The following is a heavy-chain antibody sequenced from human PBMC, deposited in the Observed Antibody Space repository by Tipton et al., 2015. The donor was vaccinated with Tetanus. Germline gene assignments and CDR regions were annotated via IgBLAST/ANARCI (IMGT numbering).Heavy chain of an antibody. Sequence: TLSLTCTVSGGSISSSSYYWGWIRQPPGKGLEWIGSIYYSGSTYYNPSLKSRVTISVDTSKNQLSLKLSSVTAADTAVYYCARTYYYDSWLDYWGQGTLVTVSS. CDR2: IYYSGST. CDR3: ARTYYYDSWLDY. V-gene: IGHV4-39*01. J-gene: IGHJ4*02. D-gene: IGHD3-22*01. CDR1: GGSISSSSYY.